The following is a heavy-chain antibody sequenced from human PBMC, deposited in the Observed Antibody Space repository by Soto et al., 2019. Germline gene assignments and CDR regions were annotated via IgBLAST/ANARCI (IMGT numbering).Heavy chain of an antibody. Sequence: GGSLRLSCAASGFTFSSYAMSWVRQAPGKGLEWVSAISGSGGSTYYADSVKGRFTISRDNSKNTLYLQMNSLRAEDTAVYYCAKSPGEYCSGGSCYIRFWGQGTLVTVSS. CDR3: AKSPGEYCSGGSCYIRF. CDR1: GFTFSSYA. CDR2: ISGSGGST. J-gene: IGHJ4*02. V-gene: IGHV3-23*01. D-gene: IGHD2-15*01.